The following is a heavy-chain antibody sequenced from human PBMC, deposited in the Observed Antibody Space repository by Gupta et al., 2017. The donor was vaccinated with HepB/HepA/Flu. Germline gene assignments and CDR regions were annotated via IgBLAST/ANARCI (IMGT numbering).Heavy chain of an antibody. J-gene: IGHJ4*02. CDR2: IYYSGST. CDR1: GGSISSSSYY. D-gene: IGHD1-26*01. Sequence: QLQLQESGPGLVKPSETLSLTCTVSGGSISSSSYYWGWIRQPPGKGLEWIGSIYYSGSTYYNPSLKSRVTISVDTSKNQFSLKLSSVTAADTAVYYCARQGEWELSGSAPYFDYWGQGTLVTVSS. CDR3: ARQGEWELSGSAPYFDY. V-gene: IGHV4-39*01.